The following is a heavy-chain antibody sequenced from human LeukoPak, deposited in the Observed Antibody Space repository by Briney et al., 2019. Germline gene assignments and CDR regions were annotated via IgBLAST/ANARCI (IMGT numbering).Heavy chain of an antibody. CDR2: ISYSGST. CDR3: ARGSWAPAVTTPPPDFDY. J-gene: IGHJ4*02. D-gene: IGHD4-17*01. V-gene: IGHV4-59*13. Sequence: SETLSLTCTVSGGSIGTYYWSWIRQPPGKGLEWIGYISYSGSTNYNPSLKSRVTISVDTSKNQFSLKLSSVTAADTAVYYCARGSWAPAVTTPPPDFDYWGQGTLVTVSS. CDR1: GGSIGTYY.